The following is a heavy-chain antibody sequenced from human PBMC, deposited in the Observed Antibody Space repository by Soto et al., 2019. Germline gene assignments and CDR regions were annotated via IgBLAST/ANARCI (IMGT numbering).Heavy chain of an antibody. J-gene: IGHJ5*02. Sequence: PGGSLRLSCVASEFTFSKYWMHWVRQAPGKGLVWVSRINMDGTKTAYADSVKGRFTVSSDNANNTLYLQMNSLGVEDTAVYYCARDYYYDSRSSSVNWFDPWGQGTLVTVSS. D-gene: IGHD3-22*01. CDR2: INMDGTKT. CDR1: EFTFSKYW. V-gene: IGHV3-74*01. CDR3: ARDYYYDSRSSSVNWFDP.